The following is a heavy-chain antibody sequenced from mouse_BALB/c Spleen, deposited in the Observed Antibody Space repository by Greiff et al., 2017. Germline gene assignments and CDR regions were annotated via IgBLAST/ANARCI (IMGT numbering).Heavy chain of an antibody. CDR2: ISDGGSYT. CDR3: ARIYYDYDYAMDY. Sequence: DVKLVESGGGLVKPGGSLKLSSAASGFTFSDYYMYWVRQTPEKRLEWVATISDGGSYTYYPDSVKGRFTISRDNAKNNLYLQMSSLKSEDTAMYYCARIYYDYDYAMDYWGQGTSVTVSS. J-gene: IGHJ4*01. CDR1: GFTFSDYY. V-gene: IGHV5-4*02. D-gene: IGHD2-4*01.